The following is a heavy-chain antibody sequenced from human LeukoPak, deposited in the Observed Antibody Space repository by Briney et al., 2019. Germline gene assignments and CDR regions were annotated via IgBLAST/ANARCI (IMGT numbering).Heavy chain of an antibody. Sequence: GASVKVSCKASGYTFTGYYMHWVRRAPGQGLEWMGWINPNSGGTNYAQKFQGRVTMTRDTSISTAYMELSRLRSDDTAVYYCAIAWGSGSYPVSYYYYYMDVWGKGTTVTVSS. V-gene: IGHV1-2*02. CDR2: INPNSGGT. CDR1: GYTFTGYY. D-gene: IGHD1-26*01. CDR3: AIAWGSGSYPVSYYYYYMDV. J-gene: IGHJ6*03.